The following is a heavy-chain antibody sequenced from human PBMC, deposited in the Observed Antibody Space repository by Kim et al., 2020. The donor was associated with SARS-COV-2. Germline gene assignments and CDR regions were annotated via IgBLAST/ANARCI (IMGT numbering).Heavy chain of an antibody. J-gene: IGHJ3*02. Sequence: SETLSLTCTVSGGSISSSSYYWGWIRQPPGKGLEWIGSIYYSGSTYHNPSLKSRVTISVDTSKNQFSLKLSSVTAADTAVYYCARSGYGPRPGNAFDIWGQGTMVTVSS. CDR3: ARSGYGPRPGNAFDI. CDR2: IYYSGST. V-gene: IGHV4-39*01. D-gene: IGHD6-25*01. CDR1: GGSISSSSYY.